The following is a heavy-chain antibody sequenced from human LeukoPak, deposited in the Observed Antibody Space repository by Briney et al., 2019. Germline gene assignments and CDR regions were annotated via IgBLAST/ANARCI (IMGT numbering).Heavy chain of an antibody. CDR3: ARDFSSSSTVYYYYYMDV. CDR2: IYYSGTT. CDR1: GGSISSRTYY. V-gene: IGHV4-39*07. Sequence: PSETLSLTCTGSGGSISSRTYYWGWIRQPPGKGLEWIGTIYYSGTTYYNPSLKSRVSISLDTSKNQFSLKLSSVTAADTAIYYCARDFSSSSTVYYYYYMDVWGKGTTVTISS. J-gene: IGHJ6*03. D-gene: IGHD6-6*01.